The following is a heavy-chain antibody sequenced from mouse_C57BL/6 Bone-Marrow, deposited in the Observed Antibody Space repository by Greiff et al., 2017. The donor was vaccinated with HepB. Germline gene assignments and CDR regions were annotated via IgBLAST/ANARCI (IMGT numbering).Heavy chain of an antibody. CDR2: IDPSDSYT. J-gene: IGHJ4*01. Sequence: QVQLQQPGAELVKPGASVKLSCKASGYTFTSYWMQWVKQRPGQGLEWIGEIDPSDSYTNYNQKFKGKATLTVDTSSSTAYMQLSSLTSEDSAVYYCARSGWGGAMDYWGQGTSVTVSS. D-gene: IGHD3-1*01. V-gene: IGHV1-50*01. CDR3: ARSGWGGAMDY. CDR1: GYTFTSYW.